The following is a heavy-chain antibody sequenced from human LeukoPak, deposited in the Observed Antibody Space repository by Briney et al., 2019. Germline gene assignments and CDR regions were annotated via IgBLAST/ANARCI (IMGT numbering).Heavy chain of an antibody. CDR3: AKGERYCSSTSCYGIFY. D-gene: IGHD2-2*01. CDR1: GFTFSSYG. Sequence: PGGSLRLSCAASGFTFSSYGMHWVRQAPGKGLEWVAVISYDGSSKYYADSVKGRFTISRDNSKNTLYLQMNSLRAEDTAVYYCAKGERYCSSTSCYGIFYWGQGTLVTVSS. J-gene: IGHJ4*02. V-gene: IGHV3-30*18. CDR2: ISYDGSSK.